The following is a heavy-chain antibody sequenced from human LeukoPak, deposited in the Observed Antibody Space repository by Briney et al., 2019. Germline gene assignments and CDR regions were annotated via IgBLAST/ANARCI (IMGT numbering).Heavy chain of an antibody. V-gene: IGHV1-2*04. J-gene: IGHJ4*02. CDR2: INPNSGGT. CDR3: ARVLRYFDWPDY. Sequence: ASVKVSCKASGYTFTGYYMHWVRQAPGQGLEWMGWINPNSGGTNYARKFQGWVTMTRDTSISTAYMELSRLRSDDTAVYYCARVLRYFDWPDYWGQGTLVTVSS. CDR1: GYTFTGYY. D-gene: IGHD3-9*01.